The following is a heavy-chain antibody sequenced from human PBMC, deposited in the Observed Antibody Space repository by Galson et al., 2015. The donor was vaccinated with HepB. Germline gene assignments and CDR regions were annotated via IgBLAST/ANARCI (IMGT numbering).Heavy chain of an antibody. Sequence: SVKVSCKASGGTFSSYAISWVRQAPGQGLEWMGGIIPIFGTANYAQKFQGRVTITADESTSTAYMELGSLRSEDTAVYYCARSGYSSSLEDYWGQGTLVTVSS. CDR3: ARSGYSSSLEDY. CDR1: GGTFSSYA. D-gene: IGHD6-13*01. CDR2: IIPIFGTA. J-gene: IGHJ4*02. V-gene: IGHV1-69*13.